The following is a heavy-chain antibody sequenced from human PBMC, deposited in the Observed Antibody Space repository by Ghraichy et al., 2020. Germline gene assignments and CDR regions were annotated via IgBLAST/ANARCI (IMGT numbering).Heavy chain of an antibody. V-gene: IGHV4-39*01. CDR1: GGSISSSSYY. J-gene: IGHJ4*02. D-gene: IGHD3-16*01. CDR3: ARQLGRSFIDY. CDR2: IYYSGIT. Sequence: SETLSLTCTVSGGSISSSSYYWGWIRQPPGKGLEWIGSIYYSGITYYNPSLKSRVTISVDTSKNQFSLKLSSVTAADTAVYYCARQLGRSFIDYWGQGTLVTVSS.